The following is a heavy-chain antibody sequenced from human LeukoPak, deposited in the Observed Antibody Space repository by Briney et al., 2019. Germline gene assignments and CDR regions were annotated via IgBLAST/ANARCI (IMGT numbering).Heavy chain of an antibody. CDR2: INSDGSST. CDR1: GFTFSSYW. CDR3: ARDPRMYSSSSFDY. Sequence: GGSLRLSCAASGFTFSSYWMHWVRQAPGKGLMWVSRINSDGSSTSYADSVKGRFTLSRDNAKNTLYLQMNSLRAEDTAVYYCARDPRMYSSSSFDYWGQGTLVTVST. J-gene: IGHJ4*02. V-gene: IGHV3-74*01. D-gene: IGHD6-6*01.